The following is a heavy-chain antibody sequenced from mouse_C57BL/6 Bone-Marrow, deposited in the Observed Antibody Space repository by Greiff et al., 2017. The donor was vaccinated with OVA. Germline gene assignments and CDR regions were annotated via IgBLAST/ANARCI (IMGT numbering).Heavy chain of an antibody. CDR1: EYEFPSHD. D-gene: IGHD1-1*01. CDR3: ARHGITTVVAHAMDY. J-gene: IGHJ4*01. V-gene: IGHV5-2*01. CDR2: INSDGGST. Sequence: EVKLVESGGGLVQPGESLKLSCESNEYEFPSHDMSWVRKTPEKRLELVAAINSDGGSTYYPDTMERRFIISRDNTKKTLYLQMSSLRSEDTALYYCARHGITTVVAHAMDYWGQGTSVTVSS.